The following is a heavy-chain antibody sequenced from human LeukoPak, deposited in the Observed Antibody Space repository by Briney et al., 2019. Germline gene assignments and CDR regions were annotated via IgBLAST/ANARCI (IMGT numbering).Heavy chain of an antibody. CDR2: ISGSGGST. J-gene: IGHJ4*02. CDR3: AKVIITNYDYVWGSYRYMGPRGGDCYSFDY. V-gene: IGHV3-23*01. Sequence: GASLRLSCAASGFTFSSYAMSWVRQAPGKGLEWVSAISGSGGSTYYADSVKGRFTISRDNSKNTLYLQMNSLRAEDTAVYYCAKVIITNYDYVWGSYRYMGPRGGDCYSFDYWGQGTLVTVSS. D-gene: IGHD3-16*02. CDR1: GFTFSSYA.